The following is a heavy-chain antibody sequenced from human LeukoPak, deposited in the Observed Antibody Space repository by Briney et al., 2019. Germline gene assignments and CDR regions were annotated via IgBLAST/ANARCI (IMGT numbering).Heavy chain of an antibody. CDR3: AGVNSGSYTH. V-gene: IGHV1-2*06. J-gene: IGHJ4*02. CDR2: IHLNSGDT. Sequence: ASVKVSCKASGYTFTDYYIHWGRQAPGQGLEWMGLIHLNSGDTYYAQKFRGRVTMTRDTSITTAYVELDRLTSDDKAVNYCAGVNSGSYTHWAQGTLVTISS. CDR1: GYTFTDYY. D-gene: IGHD1-26*01.